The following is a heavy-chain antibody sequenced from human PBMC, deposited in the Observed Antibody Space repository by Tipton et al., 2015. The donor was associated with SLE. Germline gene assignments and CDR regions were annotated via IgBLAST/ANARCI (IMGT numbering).Heavy chain of an antibody. D-gene: IGHD3-9*01. CDR1: GYTFTRYY. Sequence: VQLVQSGAEVKKPGASVKVSCKASGYTFTRYYMHWVRQAPGQGLEWMGIINPSGGSTSYAQKFQGRVTMTRDTSISTAYMELRRLTSDDTAMYYCATSHREVYYNVLTGPGDNWGQGTLVTVSS. CDR2: INPSGGST. J-gene: IGHJ4*02. V-gene: IGHV1-46*01. CDR3: ATSHREVYYNVLTGPGDN.